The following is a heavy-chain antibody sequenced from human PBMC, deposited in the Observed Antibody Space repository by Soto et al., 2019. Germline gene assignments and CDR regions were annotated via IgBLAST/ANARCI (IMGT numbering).Heavy chain of an antibody. D-gene: IGHD4-4*01. J-gene: IGHJ4*02. CDR1: GGSITSSSYY. CDR3: ASPAGADYTFDY. Sequence: SETLSLTCAVSGGSITSSSYYWGWIRQAPGRGLEWIGTIYYRGNTYYNPSLESRVTISADTSKNQLSLNLRSATAADTAVYYCASPAGADYTFDYWGQGILVTVSS. V-gene: IGHV4-39*01. CDR2: IYYRGNT.